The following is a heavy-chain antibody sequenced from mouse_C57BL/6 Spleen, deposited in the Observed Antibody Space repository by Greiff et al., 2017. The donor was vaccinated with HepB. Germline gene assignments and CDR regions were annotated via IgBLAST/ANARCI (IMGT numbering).Heavy chain of an antibody. CDR1: GYAFSSSW. Sequence: VQLQQSGPELVKPGASVKISCKASGYAFSSSWMNWVKQRPGKGLEWIGRIYPGDGDTNYNGKFKGKATLTADKSSSTAYMQLSSLTSEDSAVYFCAREGYYDYDDAMDDWGQGTSVTVSS. CDR3: AREGYYDYDDAMDD. J-gene: IGHJ4*01. V-gene: IGHV1-82*01. CDR2: IYPGDGDT. D-gene: IGHD2-4*01.